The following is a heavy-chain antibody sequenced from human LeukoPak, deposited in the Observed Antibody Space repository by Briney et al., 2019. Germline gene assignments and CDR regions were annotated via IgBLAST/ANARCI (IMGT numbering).Heavy chain of an antibody. D-gene: IGHD3-22*01. Sequence: SETLSLTCAVSGGSFSGYYWNWLRQSPGKGLEWIGEINHSGSTHYNPSLKSRVTISVDTSKNQFSLKLSSVTAADTAVYYCARFPDSQGYWGQGTLVTVSS. J-gene: IGHJ4*02. CDR3: ARFPDSQGY. CDR2: INHSGST. CDR1: GGSFSGYY. V-gene: IGHV4-34*01.